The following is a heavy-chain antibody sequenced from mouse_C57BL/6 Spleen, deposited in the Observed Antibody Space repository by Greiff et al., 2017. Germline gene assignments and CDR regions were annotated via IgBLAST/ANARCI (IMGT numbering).Heavy chain of an antibody. CDR2: IDPENGDT. Sequence: EVQLQQSGAELVRPGASVKLSCTASGFNIKDDYMHWVKQRPEQGLEWIGWIDPENGDTEYASKFQGKAPITADTSSNTAYLQLSSLTSEDTAVYYCTLYDGYYYWFAYWGQGTLVTVSA. J-gene: IGHJ3*01. D-gene: IGHD2-3*01. CDR1: GFNIKDDY. V-gene: IGHV14-4*01. CDR3: TLYDGYYYWFAY.